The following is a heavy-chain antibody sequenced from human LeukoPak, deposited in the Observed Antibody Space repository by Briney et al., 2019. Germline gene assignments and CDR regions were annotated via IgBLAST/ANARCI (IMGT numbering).Heavy chain of an antibody. V-gene: IGHV1-2*02. CDR2: INPNSGGT. CDR3: TRGVLPARFDS. D-gene: IGHD2-2*01. CDR1: GYTFTGYY. J-gene: IGHJ5*01. Sequence: ASVKVSCKASGYTFTGYYMHWVRQAPGQGLEWMGWINPNSGGTNYAQKFQGRVTMTRDTSTSTLYMEVSRLIYDDTAVYYCTRGVLPARFDSWGQGTLVTVSS.